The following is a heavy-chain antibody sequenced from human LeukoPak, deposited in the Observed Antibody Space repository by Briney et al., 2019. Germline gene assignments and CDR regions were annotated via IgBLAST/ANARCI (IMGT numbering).Heavy chain of an antibody. CDR3: AKDGLEGTGFDY. V-gene: IGHV3-33*06. CDR1: GFTFSSYG. CDR2: IWYDGSNK. Sequence: PGGSLRLSCAASGFTFSSYGMHWVRQAPGKGLEWVAVIWYDGSNKYYADSVKGRFTISRDNSKNTLYLQVNSLRAEDTAVYYCAKDGLEGTGFDYWGQGTLVTVSS. D-gene: IGHD1/OR15-1a*01. J-gene: IGHJ4*02.